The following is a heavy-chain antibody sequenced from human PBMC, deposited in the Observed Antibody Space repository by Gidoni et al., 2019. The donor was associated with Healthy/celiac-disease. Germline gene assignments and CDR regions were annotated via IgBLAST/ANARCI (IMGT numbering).Heavy chain of an antibody. D-gene: IGHD5-18*01. J-gene: IGHJ4*02. V-gene: IGHV3-15*01. CDR3: TTDPPLQPPIY. Sequence: EVQLVESGGGLVKPGGSLRLSCAASGFTFSNAWMSGVRQAPGKGLEWVGRIKSKTDGGTTDYAAPVKGRFTISRDDSKNTLYLQMNSLKTEDTAVYYCTTDPPLQPPIYWGQGTLVTVSS. CDR2: IKSKTDGGTT. CDR1: GFTFSNAW.